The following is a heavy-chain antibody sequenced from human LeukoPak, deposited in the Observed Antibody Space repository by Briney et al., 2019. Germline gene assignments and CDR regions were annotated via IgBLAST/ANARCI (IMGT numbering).Heavy chain of an antibody. J-gene: IGHJ6*02. CDR2: IKHDGGEK. CDR1: GFTVSSNY. CDR3: ARDYFYPMDV. V-gene: IGHV3-7*04. Sequence: SGGSLRLSCAASGFTVSSNYVSWVRQAPGKGLEWVANIKHDGGEKYYVDSVKGRFTISRDNAKNSLYLQMNSLRAEDTAVYYCARDYFYPMDVWGQGTTVTVSS.